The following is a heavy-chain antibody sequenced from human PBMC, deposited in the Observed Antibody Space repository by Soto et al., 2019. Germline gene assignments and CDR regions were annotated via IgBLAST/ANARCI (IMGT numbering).Heavy chain of an antibody. Sequence: GASVKVSCKASGYTNTSYDINWVRQATGQGLEWMGWMNPNSANTGYAQKFQGRVTMTRNTSISTAYMELSSLRSEDTAVYYRAREGVRGMDVWGQGATVTVSS. D-gene: IGHD3-16*01. J-gene: IGHJ6*02. CDR1: GYTNTSYD. CDR2: MNPNSANT. V-gene: IGHV1-8*01. CDR3: AREGVRGMDV.